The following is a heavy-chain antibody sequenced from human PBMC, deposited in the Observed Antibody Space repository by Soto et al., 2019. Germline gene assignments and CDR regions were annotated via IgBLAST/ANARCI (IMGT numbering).Heavy chain of an antibody. J-gene: IGHJ4*02. V-gene: IGHV3-23*01. D-gene: IGHD6-6*01. CDR2: ISGSVGST. CDR3: AKGDSSSTKTRKGNDY. Sequence: GGSLRLSCAASGFTFSSYAMSWVRQAPGKGLEWVSAISGSVGSTYYADSVKGRFTISRDNSKNTLYLQMNSLRAEDTAVYYCAKGDSSSTKTRKGNDYWGQGTLVTVSS. CDR1: GFTFSSYA.